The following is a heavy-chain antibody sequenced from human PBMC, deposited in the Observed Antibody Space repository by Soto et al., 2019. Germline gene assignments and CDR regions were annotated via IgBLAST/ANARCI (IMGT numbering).Heavy chain of an antibody. Sequence: GGSLRLSCAASGFTFSSYAMHWVRQAPGKGLEWVAVISYDGSNKYYADSVKGRFTISRDNSKNTLYLQMNSLRAEDTAVYYCARELLGYCSSTSCYRGTVHGSYGMDVWGQGTTVTAP. CDR3: ARELLGYCSSTSCYRGTVHGSYGMDV. J-gene: IGHJ6*02. CDR1: GFTFSSYA. V-gene: IGHV3-30-3*01. CDR2: ISYDGSNK. D-gene: IGHD2-2*02.